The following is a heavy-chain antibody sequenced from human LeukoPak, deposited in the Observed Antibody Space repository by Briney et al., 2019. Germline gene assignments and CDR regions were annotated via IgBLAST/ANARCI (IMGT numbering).Heavy chain of an antibody. V-gene: IGHV4-59*08. CDR2: IYYSGST. CDR3: ARRPYYYGSGSSIYYFDY. D-gene: IGHD3-10*01. J-gene: IGHJ4*02. CDR1: GGSIRSYY. Sequence: SETLSLTCTVSGGSIRSYYWSWIRQPPGKGLEWIGYIYYSGSTNYNPSLKSRVTIPVDTSKNQFSLKLSSLTAADTAVYYCARRPYYYGSGSSIYYFDYWGPGTLVTVSS.